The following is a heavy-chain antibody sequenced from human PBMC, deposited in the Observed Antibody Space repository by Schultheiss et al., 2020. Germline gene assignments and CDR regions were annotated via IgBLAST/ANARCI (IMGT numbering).Heavy chain of an antibody. CDR2: INPNSGGT. V-gene: IGHV1-2*02. Sequence: ASVKVSCKASGYTFTRYYMHWVRQAPGQGLEWMGWINPNSGGTNYAQKFQGRVTMTRDTSISTAYMELSRLRSDDTAVYYCARYEYGDYSFDYWGRGTLVTVSS. J-gene: IGHJ4*02. D-gene: IGHD4-17*01. CDR3: ARYEYGDYSFDY. CDR1: GYTFTRYY.